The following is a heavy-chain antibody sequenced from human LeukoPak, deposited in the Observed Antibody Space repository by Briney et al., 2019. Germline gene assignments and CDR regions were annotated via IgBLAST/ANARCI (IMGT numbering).Heavy chain of an antibody. Sequence: GGSLRLSCAASGFTFSSYAMSWVRQAPGKRLEWVAYISGSGGSTAYADSVKGRFTISRDNSKNTLYLQMNSLRAEDTAVYYCAKGADCGGDCFRLTFHYWGQGTLVTVSS. CDR2: ISGSGGST. CDR3: AKGADCGGDCFRLTFHY. J-gene: IGHJ4*02. V-gene: IGHV3-23*01. D-gene: IGHD2-21*02. CDR1: GFTFSSYA.